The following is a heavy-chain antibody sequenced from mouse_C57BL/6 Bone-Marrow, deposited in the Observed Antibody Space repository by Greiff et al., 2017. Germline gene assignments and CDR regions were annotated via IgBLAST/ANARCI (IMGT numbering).Heavy chain of an antibody. V-gene: IGHV5-17*01. CDR2: ISSGSSTI. CDR3: ARSYYGSSGFAS. D-gene: IGHD1-1*01. Sequence: EVMLVESGGGLVKPGGSLKLSCAASGFTFSDYGMHWVRQAPEKGLEWVAYISSGSSTIYYADTVKGRFPISRDNAKNTLFLQMTSLRSEDTALYYGARSYYGSSGFASWAQGLLVTGSA. CDR1: GFTFSDYG. J-gene: IGHJ3*01.